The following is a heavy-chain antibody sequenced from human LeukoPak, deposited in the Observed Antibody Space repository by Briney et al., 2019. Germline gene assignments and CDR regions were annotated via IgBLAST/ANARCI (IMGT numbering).Heavy chain of an antibody. V-gene: IGHV1-2*02. D-gene: IGHD3-10*01. CDR1: GYTFTGYY. CDR2: INPNSGGT. J-gene: IGHJ3*02. Sequence: ASVKVSCKASGYTFTGYYMHWVRQAPGQGLEWMGWINPNSGGTNYAQKFQGRVTMTRDTSISTAYMELSRLRSDDTAVYYCARGWGITMARRNAFDIWGQGTMVTVSS. CDR3: ARGWGITMARRNAFDI.